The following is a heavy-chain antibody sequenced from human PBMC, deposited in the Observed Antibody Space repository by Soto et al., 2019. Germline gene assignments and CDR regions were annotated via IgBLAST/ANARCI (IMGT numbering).Heavy chain of an antibody. CDR1: GFTFSTYP. CDR2: ISGSGIST. CDR3: VKPPVITASYYYYDMDV. Sequence: GGSLRLSCAASGFTFSTYPMSWVRQAPGKGLEWVSGISGSGISTYYTDSVKGRFTISRDNSKNTVFLQMNSLRDEDTAVYYCVKPPVITASYYYYDMDVWGQGTTVTVSS. V-gene: IGHV3-23*01. D-gene: IGHD4-4*01. J-gene: IGHJ6*02.